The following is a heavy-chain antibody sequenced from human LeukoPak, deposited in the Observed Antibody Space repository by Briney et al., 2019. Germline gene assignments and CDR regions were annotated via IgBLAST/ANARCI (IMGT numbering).Heavy chain of an antibody. CDR1: GFTFNTYA. CDR3: AKGSVNYDILTGSYFDY. Sequence: PGGSLRLSCAASGFTFNTYAMNWVRQAPGKGLEWVSSISGSGENTYYADSVKGRFTISRDNSKNTLSLQMNSLRADDTAVYYCAKGSVNYDILTGSYFDYWGQGTLVTVSS. D-gene: IGHD3-9*01. CDR2: ISGSGENT. J-gene: IGHJ4*02. V-gene: IGHV3-23*01.